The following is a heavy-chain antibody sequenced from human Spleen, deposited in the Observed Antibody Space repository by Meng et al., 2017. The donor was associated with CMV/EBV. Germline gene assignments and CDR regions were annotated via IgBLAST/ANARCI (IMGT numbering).Heavy chain of an antibody. Sequence: GESLKISCAASGFTLDDYGMSWVRQAPGKGLEWVSGIAWNGVSIGYADSVKGRFTISRDSTKNSLYLQMNSLRAEDTALYYCSKGYSGHDPHYFDYWGQGMLVTVSS. D-gene: IGHD5-12*01. CDR3: SKGYSGHDPHYFDY. J-gene: IGHJ4*02. CDR1: GFTLDDYG. V-gene: IGHV3-20*04. CDR2: IAWNGVSI.